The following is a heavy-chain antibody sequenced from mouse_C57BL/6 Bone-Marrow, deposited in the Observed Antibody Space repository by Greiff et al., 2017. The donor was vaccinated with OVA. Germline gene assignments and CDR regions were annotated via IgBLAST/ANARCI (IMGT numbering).Heavy chain of an antibody. CDR2: IRNKANNPAT. D-gene: IGHD1-1*01. CDR1: GFTFSDAW. CDR3: TYYMDY. J-gene: IGHJ4*01. Sequence: EVKLEESGGGLVQPGGSMKLSCAASGFTFSDAWMDWVRQSPEKGLEWVAEIRNKANNPATYYAESVKGRFTISRDDSKSSVYLQMNSLRAEDTGIYYCTYYMDYWGQGTSVTVSS. V-gene: IGHV6-6*01.